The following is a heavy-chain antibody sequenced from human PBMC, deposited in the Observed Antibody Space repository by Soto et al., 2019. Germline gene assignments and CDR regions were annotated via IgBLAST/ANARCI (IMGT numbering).Heavy chain of an antibody. Sequence: EEQLLESGGGLVQRGRSLRLSCAASVSTFNNYAMSWVRQAPGKGLEWVSGISASGGTTYYSVKGRFTISRVNSKNILYLQMNSLRAEDTVIFYCVKVLRYGDYVFALDVWGQGTTVTVSS. D-gene: IGHD4-17*01. CDR1: VSTFNNYA. CDR3: VKVLRYGDYVFALDV. J-gene: IGHJ6*02. V-gene: IGHV3-23*01. CDR2: ISASGGTT.